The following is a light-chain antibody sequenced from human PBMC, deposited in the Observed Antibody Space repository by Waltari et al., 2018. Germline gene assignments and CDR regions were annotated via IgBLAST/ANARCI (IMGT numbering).Light chain of an antibody. Sequence: QSVLTQPPSVSAAPGQQVTISCSGSSSNIWSNFVSWYQHLPGTAPKLLLYDDAKRPSRIPDRFSGSKSGTSATLGITGLQTGDEADYYCGTWDNSLGGFVFGTGTKVTGL. CDR1: SSNIWSNF. CDR2: DDA. J-gene: IGLJ1*01. CDR3: GTWDNSLGGFV. V-gene: IGLV1-51*01.